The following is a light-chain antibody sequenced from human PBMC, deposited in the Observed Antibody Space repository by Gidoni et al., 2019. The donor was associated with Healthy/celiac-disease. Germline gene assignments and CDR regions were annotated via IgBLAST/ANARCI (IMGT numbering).Light chain of an antibody. CDR1: QSVSSSY. Sequence: ELVLTQSPCTLSLSPGERATLSCTASQSVSSSYLAWYQQKPGQAPRLLIYGASSRATGIPDRFSGSESGTDFPLPITRLEPEDFAVYYCQQDGSSPQTFGQGTKVEIK. CDR3: QQDGSSPQT. J-gene: IGKJ1*01. CDR2: GAS. V-gene: IGKV3-20*01.